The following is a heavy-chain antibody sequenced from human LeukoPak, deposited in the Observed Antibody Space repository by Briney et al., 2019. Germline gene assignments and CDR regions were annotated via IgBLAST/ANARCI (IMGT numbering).Heavy chain of an antibody. CDR2: VYYNGNT. V-gene: IGHV4-59*08. D-gene: IGHD6-19*01. CDR1: GGSISTYY. Sequence: YPSETLSLTCTVSGGSISTYYWSWIRQPPGKGLEWIGYVYYNGNTNYNPSLKSRVTISVDTSKNQFSLQLTSVTAADTAVYFCARRVAVTARYYFDFWGQGTLVTVSS. CDR3: ARRVAVTARYYFDF. J-gene: IGHJ4*02.